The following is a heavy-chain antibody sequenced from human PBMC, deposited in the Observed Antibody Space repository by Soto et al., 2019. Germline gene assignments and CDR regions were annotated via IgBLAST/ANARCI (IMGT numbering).Heavy chain of an antibody. J-gene: IGHJ4*02. D-gene: IGHD3-3*01. V-gene: IGHV1-18*01. Sequence: GASVKVSCKASGYTFTSYGISWVRQAPGQGLEWMGWISAYNGNTNYAQKLQGRVTMTTDASTSTAYMELRSLRSDDTAVYYCARDGITIFGVVISENDYWGQGTLVTVSS. CDR3: ARDGITIFGVVISENDY. CDR2: ISAYNGNT. CDR1: GYTFTSYG.